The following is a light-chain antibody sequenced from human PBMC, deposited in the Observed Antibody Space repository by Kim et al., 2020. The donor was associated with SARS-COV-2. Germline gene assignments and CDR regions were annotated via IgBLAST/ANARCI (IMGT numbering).Light chain of an antibody. CDR1: SDDIGAYNY. CDR3: CSFAVK. J-gene: IGLJ2*01. Sequence: SGYPGQSVTFSCSGTSDDIGAYNYVSWYQRHPGKAPKLLIYDVYKRPSGVPDRFSGFKSGNTASLTVSGLQAEDEAEYYCCSFAVKFGEGTQLTVL. CDR2: DVY. V-gene: IGLV2-11*01.